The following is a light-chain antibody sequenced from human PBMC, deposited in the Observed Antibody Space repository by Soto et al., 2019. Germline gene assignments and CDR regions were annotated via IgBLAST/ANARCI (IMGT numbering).Light chain of an antibody. J-gene: IGKJ1*01. CDR1: QSVNSY. V-gene: IGKV3-11*01. CDR2: DAS. CDR3: QQRSNWPPWT. Sequence: EIVLTQSPATLSLSPGERATLSCRASQSVNSYLAWYQQKPGQAPRLLIYDASNRATGIPARFSGSGSGTDFTLTISRLEPEDFAVYYCQQRSNWPPWTFGQGTKVDIK.